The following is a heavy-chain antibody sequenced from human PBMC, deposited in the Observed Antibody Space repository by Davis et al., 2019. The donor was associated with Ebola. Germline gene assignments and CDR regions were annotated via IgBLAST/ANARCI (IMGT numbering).Heavy chain of an antibody. D-gene: IGHD1-14*01. CDR2: ISYDGSNK. CDR3: ARDLPGDWYFDL. J-gene: IGHJ2*01. CDR1: GFTFSSYA. V-gene: IGHV3-30*09. Sequence: GGSLRLSCAASGFTFSSYAMHWVRQAPGKGLEWVAVISYDGSNKYYADSVKGRFAISRDNSKNTLYLQMSSLRAEDTAVYYCARDLPGDWYFDLWGRGTLVTVSS.